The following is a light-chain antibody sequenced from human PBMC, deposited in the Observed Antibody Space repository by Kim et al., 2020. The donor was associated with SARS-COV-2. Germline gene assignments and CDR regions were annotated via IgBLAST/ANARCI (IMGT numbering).Light chain of an antibody. V-gene: IGKV3-15*01. Sequence: SVSPGERPTLSSRDSQSISSNLCWYQQQPGQARSVLKYGASTRAAGIAARFSGSGSGAEFTLTISSLQSDDFATYYCQQHHYWRAFGQGTRLEIK. CDR1: QSISSN. CDR2: GAS. J-gene: IGKJ5*01. CDR3: QQHHYWRA.